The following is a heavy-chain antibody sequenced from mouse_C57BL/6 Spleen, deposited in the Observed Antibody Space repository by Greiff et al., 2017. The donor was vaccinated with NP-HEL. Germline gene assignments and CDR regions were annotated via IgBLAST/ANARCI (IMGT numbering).Heavy chain of an antibody. CDR1: GYTFTSYW. V-gene: IGHV1-7*01. Sequence: QVQLQQSGAELAKPGASVKLSCKASGYTFTSYWMHWVKQRPGQGLEWIGYINPSSGYTKYNQKFKDKATLTADKSSSTAYRQLSSLTYEDSAVYYWARDDDAYLGYFDVWGTGTTVTVSS. D-gene: IGHD2-3*01. CDR2: INPSSGYT. CDR3: ARDDDAYLGYFDV. J-gene: IGHJ1*03.